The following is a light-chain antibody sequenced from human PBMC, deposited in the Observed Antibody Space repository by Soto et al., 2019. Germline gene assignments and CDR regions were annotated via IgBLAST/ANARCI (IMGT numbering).Light chain of an antibody. CDR3: QQYNSYPLT. V-gene: IGKV1-5*01. CDR2: DAS. Sequence: DIQMTQSPSTLCAAVGDRVTITCRASQSISSWLAWYQQKPGKAPKLLIYDASSLESGVPSRFSGSGSGTEFTLTISSLQPDDFATYYCQQYNSYPLTFGGGTKVDIK. J-gene: IGKJ4*01. CDR1: QSISSW.